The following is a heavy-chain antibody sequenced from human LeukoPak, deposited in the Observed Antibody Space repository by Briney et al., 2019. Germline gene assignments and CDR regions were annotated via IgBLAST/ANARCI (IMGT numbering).Heavy chain of an antibody. CDR3: ARAHSGLYDINGAYFCVY. Sequence: PGGSLRLSCTASGFPFSNSCMSWVRQAPGKGLVWVACIKNDGSETYYADSVKGRFTISRDSAKNSLYLQIDTLIAEDTAVYYGARAHSGLYDINGAYFCVYWGRGSLVGVSS. V-gene: IGHV3-7*04. CDR2: IKNDGSET. CDR1: GFPFSNSC. D-gene: IGHD2-8*01. J-gene: IGHJ4*02.